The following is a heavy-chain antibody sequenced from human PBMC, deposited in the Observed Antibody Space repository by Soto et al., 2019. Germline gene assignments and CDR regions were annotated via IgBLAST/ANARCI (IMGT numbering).Heavy chain of an antibody. CDR1: GFSFTSYW. V-gene: IGHV5-51*01. D-gene: IGHD3-16*01. CDR3: RRRGKYPNGMDP. J-gene: IGHJ5*02. CDR2: IYPADSDT. Sequence: PGESLKIPCEGSGFSFTSYWLAWVRQVPGKGLEWMGIIYPADSDTRYSPSFQGQVTISADKSISTAYLQWSSLKPWDTGMYYCRRRGKYPNGMDPWGQGTPVTVSS.